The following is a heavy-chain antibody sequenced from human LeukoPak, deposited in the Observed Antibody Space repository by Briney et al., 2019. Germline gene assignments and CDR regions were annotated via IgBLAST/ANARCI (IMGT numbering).Heavy chain of an antibody. CDR2: IWYDGSNK. D-gene: IGHD4-17*01. V-gene: IGHV3-33*01. J-gene: IGHJ4*02. Sequence: GRSLRLSCAASGFTFSSYGMHWVRQAPGKRLEWVAVIWYDGSNKYYADSVKGRFTISRDNSKNTLYLQMNSLRAEDTAVYYCARDNTVTTAAFDYWGQGTLVTVSS. CDR3: ARDNTVTTAAFDY. CDR1: GFTFSSYG.